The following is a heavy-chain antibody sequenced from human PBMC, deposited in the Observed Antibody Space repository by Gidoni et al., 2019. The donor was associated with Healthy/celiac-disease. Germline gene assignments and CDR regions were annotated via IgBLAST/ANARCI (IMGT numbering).Heavy chain of an antibody. CDR1: GFPFSSYS. Sequence: QVQLLESGGGVVQPGRSLRLSCAASGFPFSSYSMHWVRQAPGKGLEWVAVISYDGSNKYYADSVKGRFTISRDNSKNTLYLQMNSLRAEDTAVYYCARDSMITFGGFDYWGQGTLVTVSS. D-gene: IGHD3-16*01. CDR3: ARDSMITFGGFDY. V-gene: IGHV3-30-3*01. J-gene: IGHJ4*02. CDR2: ISYDGSNK.